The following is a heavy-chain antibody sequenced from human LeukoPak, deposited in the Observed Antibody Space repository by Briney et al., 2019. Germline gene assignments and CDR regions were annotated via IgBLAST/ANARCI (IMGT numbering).Heavy chain of an antibody. Sequence: SETLSLTCTVSGGSIRSDGYFWAWLRQPPGKGLEWIGSIFYTGGTYYNPSLKSRVTISVDTSRNQFSLHVNSVTAADTAVYFCARRIVLVATANVLDSWGQGTLVTVSS. D-gene: IGHD2-15*01. CDR2: IFYTGGT. CDR1: GGSIRSDGYF. V-gene: IGHV4-39*01. J-gene: IGHJ4*02. CDR3: ARRIVLVATANVLDS.